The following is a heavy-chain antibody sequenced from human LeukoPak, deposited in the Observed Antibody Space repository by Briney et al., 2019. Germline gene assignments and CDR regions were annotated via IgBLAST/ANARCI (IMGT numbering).Heavy chain of an antibody. V-gene: IGHV4-34*01. CDR3: ARSIVGYCTNGVCSNTYYFDY. Sequence: SETLSLTCAVYGGSFSGYYWSWIRQPPGKGLGWIGEINHSGSTNYNPSLKSRVTISVDTSKNQFSLKLSSVTAADTAVYYCARSIVGYCTNGVCSNTYYFDYWGQGTLVTVSS. CDR2: INHSGST. D-gene: IGHD2-8*01. J-gene: IGHJ4*02. CDR1: GGSFSGYY.